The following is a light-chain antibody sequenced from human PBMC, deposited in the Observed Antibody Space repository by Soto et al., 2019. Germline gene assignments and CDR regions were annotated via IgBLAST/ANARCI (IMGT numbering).Light chain of an antibody. CDR2: GAS. V-gene: IGKV3-15*01. J-gene: IGKJ1*01. CDR3: QQYNNWRWT. Sequence: EIVMTQYPGPPSVSRGEKAALSCRASQSVSSNLAWYQQKPGQAPRLLIYGASSRATGIPARFSGSGSGTEFTLTISRLQSEDFAVYYCQQYNNWRWTFGQGTKVDIK. CDR1: QSVSSN.